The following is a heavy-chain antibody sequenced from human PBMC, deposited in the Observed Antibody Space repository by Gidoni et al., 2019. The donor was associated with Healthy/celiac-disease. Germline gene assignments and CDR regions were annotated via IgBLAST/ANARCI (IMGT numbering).Heavy chain of an antibody. CDR3: ARDGYYYGSGSYYNVLKFFVGFNWFDP. D-gene: IGHD3-10*01. CDR1: GYTFTGYY. J-gene: IGHJ5*02. Sequence: QVQLVQSGAEVKKPGASVKVSCKASGYTFTGYYMHWVRQAPGQGLEWMGWINPNSGGTKYAQKFQGRVIMTRDTSISTAYMELSRLRSDDTAVYYCARDGYYYGSGSYYNVLKFFVGFNWFDPWGQGTLVTVSS. V-gene: IGHV1-2*02. CDR2: INPNSGGT.